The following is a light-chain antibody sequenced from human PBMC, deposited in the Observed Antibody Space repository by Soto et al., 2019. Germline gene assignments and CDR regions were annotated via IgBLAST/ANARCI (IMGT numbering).Light chain of an antibody. CDR2: AAS. Sequence: AIRMTQSPSSFSASTGDRVTITCLASQGISSYLAWYQQKPGKAHKLLLYAASTLQRGVPSRFSGSGSGTDFTLTISSLQSEDFATYYCQKYYSYPPAFGQGTKVEIQ. CDR3: QKYYSYPPA. V-gene: IGKV1-8*01. CDR1: QGISSY. J-gene: IGKJ1*01.